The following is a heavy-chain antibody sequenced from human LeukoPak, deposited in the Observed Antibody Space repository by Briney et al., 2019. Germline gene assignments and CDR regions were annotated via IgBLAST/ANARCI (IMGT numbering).Heavy chain of an antibody. J-gene: IGHJ4*02. CDR1: GFTVSSNS. Sequence: PGGSLRLSCTVSGFTVSSNSMSWVRQAPGKVLEWVSFIYSDNTHYSDSVKGRFTISRDNSKNTLYLQMNSLRAEDTAVYYCAKEGRAAGTVAGFDYWGQGTLVTVSS. V-gene: IGHV3-66*03. CDR2: IYSDNT. D-gene: IGHD6-13*01. CDR3: AKEGRAAGTVAGFDY.